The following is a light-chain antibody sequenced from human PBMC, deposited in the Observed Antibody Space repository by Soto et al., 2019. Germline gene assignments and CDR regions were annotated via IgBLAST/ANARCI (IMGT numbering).Light chain of an antibody. CDR3: CSYAGIITWV. Sequence: QSALTQPPSVSGAPGQRVTISCTGSRSNTGAGYDVHWYQQLPGTAPKVLIYDNNNRPSGVPDRFSASKSGTTASLTISGLQAEDEADYYCCSYAGIITWVCGGGTKVTVL. CDR1: RSNTGAGYD. J-gene: IGLJ3*02. CDR2: DNN. V-gene: IGLV1-40*01.